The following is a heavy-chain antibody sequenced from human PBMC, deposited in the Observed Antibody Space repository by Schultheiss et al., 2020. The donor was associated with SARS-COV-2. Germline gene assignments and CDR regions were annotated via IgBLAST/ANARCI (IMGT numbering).Heavy chain of an antibody. CDR2: ISGSGGST. Sequence: GGSLRLSCAASGIAFSRYAMSWVRQAQGKGLEWVSAISGSGGSTYYADSVKGRFTISRDNSKNTLYLQMNSLRAEDTAVYYCAKDLGAIDFDYWGQGTLVTVSS. D-gene: IGHD3-16*01. V-gene: IGHV3-23*01. CDR3: AKDLGAIDFDY. CDR1: GIAFSRYA. J-gene: IGHJ4*02.